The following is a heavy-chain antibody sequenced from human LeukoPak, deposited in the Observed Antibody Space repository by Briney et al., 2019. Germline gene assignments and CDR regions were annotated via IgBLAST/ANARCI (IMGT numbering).Heavy chain of an antibody. CDR2: ISGSGGST. CDR3: AKELVYYDSSGYSGYYFDY. V-gene: IGHV3-23*01. D-gene: IGHD3-22*01. CDR1: GFTFSSYA. Sequence: GGSLRLSCAASGFTFSSYAMSWVRQAPGKELEWVSAISGSGGSTYYADSVKGRFTISRDNSKNTLYLQMNSLRAEDTAVYYCAKELVYYDSSGYSGYYFDYWGQGTLVTVSS. J-gene: IGHJ4*02.